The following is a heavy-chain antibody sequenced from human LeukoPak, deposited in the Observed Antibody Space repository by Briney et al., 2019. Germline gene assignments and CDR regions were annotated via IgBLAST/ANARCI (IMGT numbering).Heavy chain of an antibody. J-gene: IGHJ3*02. CDR1: GFTFSSYA. CDR2: ISYDGSNK. V-gene: IGHV3-30*04. CDR3: ARAIQYYYDSSGLRTDAFDI. D-gene: IGHD3-22*01. Sequence: GWSLTLSCAASGFTFSSYAMHWVRQAPGKGLEWVAVISYDGSNKYYPDSVKGRFTISRDNSKNTLYLQMNSLRAEDTAVYCCARAIQYYYDSSGLRTDAFDIWGQGTMVTVSS.